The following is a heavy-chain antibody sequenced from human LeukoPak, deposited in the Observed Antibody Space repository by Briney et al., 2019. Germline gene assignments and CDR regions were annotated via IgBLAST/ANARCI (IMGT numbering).Heavy chain of an antibody. CDR2: ISYDGIDK. CDR3: ARPNDYGDYRYLDL. CDR1: GFTFSHFG. J-gene: IGHJ2*01. Sequence: GSLRLSCAASGFTFSHFGMHWVRQAPGKGLEWVTAISYDGIDKYYADSVKGRVSISRDNSRNRVYLQMSSLRPEDTAVYYCARPNDYGDYRYLDLWGRGTLVTVFS. V-gene: IGHV3-30*13. D-gene: IGHD4-17*01.